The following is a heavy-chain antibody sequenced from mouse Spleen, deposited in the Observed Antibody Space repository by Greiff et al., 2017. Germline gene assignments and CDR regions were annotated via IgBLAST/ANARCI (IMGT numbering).Heavy chain of an antibody. Sequence: QVQLLQSGAELVKPGASVKISCKASGYAFSSYWMNWVRQRPGKGLEWIGQIYPGDGATYYNGKFKGQATLSADKSSSTVFMQLSSLTSEDSAVYFCSRGEGIRLDYLGQGTTPTGSS. CDR2: IYPGDGAT. CDR3: SRGEGIRLDY. D-gene: IGHD1-2*01. J-gene: IGHJ2*01. CDR1: GYAFSSYW. V-gene: IGHV1-80*01.